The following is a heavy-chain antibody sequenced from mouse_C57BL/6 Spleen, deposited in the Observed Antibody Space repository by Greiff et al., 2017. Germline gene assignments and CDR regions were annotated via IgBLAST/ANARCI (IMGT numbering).Heavy chain of an antibody. D-gene: IGHD3-2*02. Sequence: VQRVESGPELVKPGASVKISCKASGYAFSSSWMNWVKQRPGKGLEWIGRIYPGDGDTNYNGKFKGKATLTADKSSSTAYMQLSSLTSEDSAAYFCARPAQGSYWGQGTTLTVSS. V-gene: IGHV1-82*01. J-gene: IGHJ2*01. CDR3: ARPAQGSY. CDR1: GYAFSSSW. CDR2: IYPGDGDT.